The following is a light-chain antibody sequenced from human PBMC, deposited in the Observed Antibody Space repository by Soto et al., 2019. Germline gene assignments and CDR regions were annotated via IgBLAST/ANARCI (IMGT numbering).Light chain of an antibody. Sequence: EFVLTQSPGTLSLSPGERATLSCRASQSVSSNFLAWYQQKPGQAPRLLIYGASSRATGIPDRFSGSGSGTGFTLTISRLEPEDFVVYYCQQYGSSPITFGQGTRLEIK. CDR1: QSVSSNF. J-gene: IGKJ5*01. V-gene: IGKV3-20*01. CDR2: GAS. CDR3: QQYGSSPIT.